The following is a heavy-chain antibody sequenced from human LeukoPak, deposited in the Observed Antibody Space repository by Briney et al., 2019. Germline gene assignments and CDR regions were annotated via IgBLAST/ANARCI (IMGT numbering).Heavy chain of an antibody. V-gene: IGHV4-31*03. Sequence: SQTLSLTCTVSGGSISSGGYYWSWIRQHPGKGLEWIGYIYYSGSTYYNPSLKSRVTISVDTPKNQFSLKLSSVTAADTAVYYCAREDRRYFDYWGQGTLVTVSS. CDR2: IYYSGST. D-gene: IGHD3-22*01. CDR1: GGSISSGGYY. J-gene: IGHJ4*02. CDR3: AREDRRYFDY.